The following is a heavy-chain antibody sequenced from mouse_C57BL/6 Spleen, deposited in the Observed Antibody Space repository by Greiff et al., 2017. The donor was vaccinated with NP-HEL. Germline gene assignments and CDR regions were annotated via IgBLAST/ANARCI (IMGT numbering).Heavy chain of an antibody. CDR1: GFNIKDDY. V-gene: IGHV14-4*01. Sequence: EVQLQQSGAELVRPGASVKLSCTASGFNIKDDYMHWVKQRPEQGLEWIGWIDPENGDTEYASKFQGKATITADTSSNTAYLQRSSLTSEDTAVYYCTTGFAAYWGQGTLVTVSA. CDR3: TTGFAAY. CDR2: IDPENGDT. J-gene: IGHJ3*01.